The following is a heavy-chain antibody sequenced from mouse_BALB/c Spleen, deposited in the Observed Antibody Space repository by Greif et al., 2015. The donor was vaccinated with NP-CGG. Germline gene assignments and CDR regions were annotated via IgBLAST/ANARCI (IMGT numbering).Heavy chain of an antibody. J-gene: IGHJ3*01. CDR2: IYPSDSYT. D-gene: IGHD2-4*01. V-gene: IGHV1-69*02. CDR3: TRGDYEY. CDR1: GYTFTSYW. Sequence: QVQLQQSGAELVRPGASVKLSCKASGYTFTSYWINWVKQRPGQGLEWIGNIYPSDSYTNYNQEFKDKATLTVDKSSSTAYMQLSSPTSEDSAVYYCTRGDYEYWGQGTLVTVSA.